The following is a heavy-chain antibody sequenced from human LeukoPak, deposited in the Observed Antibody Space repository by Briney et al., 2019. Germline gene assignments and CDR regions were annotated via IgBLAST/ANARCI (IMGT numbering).Heavy chain of an antibody. CDR3: ARDLFSGSSGYYGAFDI. V-gene: IGHV3-74*01. D-gene: IGHD3-22*01. J-gene: IGHJ3*02. CDR2: INSDGSST. Sequence: GGSLRLSCAAPGFTFSSYWMHWVRQAPGKGLVWVSRINSDGSSTSYADSVKGRFTISRDNAKNTLYQQMNSLRAEDTAVYCCARDLFSGSSGYYGAFDIWGQGTMVTVPS. CDR1: GFTFSSYW.